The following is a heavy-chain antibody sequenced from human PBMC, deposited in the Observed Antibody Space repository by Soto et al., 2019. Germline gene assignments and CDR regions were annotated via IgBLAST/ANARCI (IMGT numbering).Heavy chain of an antibody. Sequence: GGSLRLSCAASGFTFSSYVMHWVRQAPGMGLEWVALIWHDGTLINYGDSVQGRFTISRDNSKNTLYLEMNSLRVEDTAVYYCARDAPDRADDSSGYWTFDYWGQGTLVTVSS. D-gene: IGHD3-22*01. CDR2: IWHDGTLI. CDR3: ARDAPDRADDSSGYWTFDY. CDR1: GFTFSSYV. V-gene: IGHV3-33*01. J-gene: IGHJ4*02.